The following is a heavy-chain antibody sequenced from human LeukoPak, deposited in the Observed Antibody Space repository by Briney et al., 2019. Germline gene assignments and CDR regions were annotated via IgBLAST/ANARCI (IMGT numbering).Heavy chain of an antibody. CDR2: MSGSGTTI. Sequence: AGGFLRLSCAASGFTFSDYYMTWIRQAPGKGLEWISYMSGSGTTIYYADSVKGRFTISRDNAKKTLFLQMNSLRAEDTAVYYCVRDVDDYDHHRGDSWGQGTLVTVSS. D-gene: IGHD4-17*01. CDR3: VRDVDDYDHHRGDS. J-gene: IGHJ4*02. V-gene: IGHV3-11*01. CDR1: GFTFSDYY.